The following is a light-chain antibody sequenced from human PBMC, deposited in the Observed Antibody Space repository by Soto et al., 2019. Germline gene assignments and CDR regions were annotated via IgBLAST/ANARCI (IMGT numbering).Light chain of an antibody. CDR3: CSYAGSNSLI. Sequence: QSALTQPASVSGSPGQSITISCTGTSSDVGIYNLVSWYQQRPGRAPKLMIYEASERPSGVSNRFSGSKSGNTAYLTISGLQAEDEADYYCCSYAGSNSLIFGGGTKLTVL. J-gene: IGLJ2*01. V-gene: IGLV2-23*01. CDR1: SSDVGIYNL. CDR2: EAS.